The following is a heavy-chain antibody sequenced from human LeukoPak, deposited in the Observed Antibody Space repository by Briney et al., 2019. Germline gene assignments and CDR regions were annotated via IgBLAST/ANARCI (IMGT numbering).Heavy chain of an antibody. Sequence: ASVKVSCKVSGYTFTDYYMHWVQRAPGKGLEWMGLVDPEDGETIYAEKFQGRVTITADTSTDTAYMELSSPRSEDTAVYYCATDMKLISGQNYWGNPLPAFDIWGQGTMVTVSS. J-gene: IGHJ3*02. V-gene: IGHV1-69-2*01. D-gene: IGHD3-16*01. CDR1: GYTFTDYY. CDR2: VDPEDGET. CDR3: ATDMKLISGQNYWGNPLPAFDI.